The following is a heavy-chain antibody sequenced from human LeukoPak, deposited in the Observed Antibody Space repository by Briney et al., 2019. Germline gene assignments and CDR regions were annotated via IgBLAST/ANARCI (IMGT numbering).Heavy chain of an antibody. V-gene: IGHV1-18*01. J-gene: IGHJ4*02. Sequence: ASVKVSCKASGYTFTSYDISWVRQAPGQGLEWMGWISAYNGNTNYAQKLQGRVTMTTDTSTSTAYMELRSLRSDDTAVYYCARDPANWNYDPSFDYWGQGTLATVSS. CDR3: ARDPANWNYDPSFDY. CDR1: GYTFTSYD. D-gene: IGHD1-7*01. CDR2: ISAYNGNT.